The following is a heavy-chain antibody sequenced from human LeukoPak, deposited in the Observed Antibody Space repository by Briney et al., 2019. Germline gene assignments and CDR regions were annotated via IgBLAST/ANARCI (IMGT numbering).Heavy chain of an antibody. Sequence: GGSLRLSCAASGFTFSTYSMNWVRQAPGKGLEWVANIKQDGSEKYYVDSVKGRFTISRDNAKNSLYLQMNSLRAEDTAVYYCARDLESSSWYIYYGMDVWGQGTTVTVSS. J-gene: IGHJ6*02. CDR2: IKQDGSEK. D-gene: IGHD6-13*01. CDR1: GFTFSTYS. CDR3: ARDLESSSWYIYYGMDV. V-gene: IGHV3-7*04.